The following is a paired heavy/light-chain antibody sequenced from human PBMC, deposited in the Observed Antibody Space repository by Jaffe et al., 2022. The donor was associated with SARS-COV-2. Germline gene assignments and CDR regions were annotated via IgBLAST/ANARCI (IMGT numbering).Light chain of an antibody. CDR2: RNN. CDR1: SNNVGYQG. V-gene: IGLV10-54*04. Sequence: QAGLTQPPSVSKGLRQTATLTCTGNSNNVGYQGAAWLQQHQGHPPKLLSYRNNNRPSGISERFSASRSGNTASLTITGLQPEDEADYYCSAWDTSLTAWVFGGGTKLTVL. CDR3: SAWDTSLTAWV. J-gene: IGLJ3*02.
Heavy chain of an antibody. J-gene: IGHJ4*02. D-gene: IGHD3-16*01. CDR1: GFTFSSYG. Sequence: QVQLVESGGGVVQPGRSLRLSCAASGFTFSSYGMHWVRQAPGKGLEWVAVISYDGNNKYYGDSVKGRLTISRDNSKHTLNLQMNSLRAEDTAVYYCARGGDYAGGPDRDHFDYWGQGTLVTVSS. CDR3: ARGGDYAGGPDRDHFDY. V-gene: IGHV3-30*03. CDR2: ISYDGNNK.